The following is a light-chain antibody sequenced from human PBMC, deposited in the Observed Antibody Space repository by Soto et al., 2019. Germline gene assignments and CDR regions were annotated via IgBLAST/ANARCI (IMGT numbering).Light chain of an antibody. Sequence: EIELTQSPGTLSLSPGERATLTCWASQSVGNNFLAWYQHKPGQAPRRLIYGASNRATGIPDRFSGSGSGTDFTLTISRLEPADFAVYYCHQYAASPRTFGQGTKVEIK. V-gene: IGKV3-20*01. J-gene: IGKJ1*01. CDR2: GAS. CDR1: QSVGNNF. CDR3: HQYAASPRT.